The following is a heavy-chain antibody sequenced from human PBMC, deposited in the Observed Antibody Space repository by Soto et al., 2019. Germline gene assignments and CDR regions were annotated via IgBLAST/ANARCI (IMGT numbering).Heavy chain of an antibody. CDR3: ARSIAVAGIWDY. CDR2: IYYSGST. J-gene: IGHJ4*02. V-gene: IGHV4-59*01. CDR1: GGSISSYY. Sequence: SETLSLTCTVSGGSISSYYWSWIRQPPGKGLEWIGYIYYSGSTNYNPSLKSRVTISVDTSKNQFSLKLSSVTAADTAVYYCARSIAVAGIWDYWGQGTLVTVSS. D-gene: IGHD6-19*01.